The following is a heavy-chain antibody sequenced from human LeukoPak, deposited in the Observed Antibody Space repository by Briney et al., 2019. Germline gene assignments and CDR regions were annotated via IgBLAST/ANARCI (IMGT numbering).Heavy chain of an antibody. V-gene: IGHV1-18*01. CDR2: ISAYNGNT. Sequence: ASVKVSCKAPGYTFTSYGISWVRQAPGQGLEWMGWISAYNGNTNYAQKLQGRVTMTTDTSTSTAYMELRSLRSDDTAVYYCARGPEYDYGDFPIDYWGQGTLVTVSS. CDR1: GYTFTSYG. CDR3: ARGPEYDYGDFPIDY. D-gene: IGHD4-17*01. J-gene: IGHJ4*02.